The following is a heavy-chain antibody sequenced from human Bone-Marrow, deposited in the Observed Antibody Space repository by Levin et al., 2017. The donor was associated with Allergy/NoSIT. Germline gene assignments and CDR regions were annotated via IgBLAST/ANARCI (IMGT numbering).Heavy chain of an antibody. Sequence: VSGPTLVKPTQTLTLTCTLSGSSLSTSGMSVTWIRQPPGKALEWLALIDWSDNKYYSTSLKTRLTISSDTSNNQVVLTMTNIDPVDTGTYYCARSPSVDYDTSTGSYRWYGLDVWGQGTTVIVSS. D-gene: IGHD3-9*01. CDR1: GSSLSTSGMS. CDR2: IDWSDNK. V-gene: IGHV2-70*01. J-gene: IGHJ6*02. CDR3: ARSPSVDYDTSTGSYRWYGLDV.